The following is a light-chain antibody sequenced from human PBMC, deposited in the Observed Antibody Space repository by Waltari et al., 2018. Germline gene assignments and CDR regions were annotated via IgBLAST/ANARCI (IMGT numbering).Light chain of an antibody. V-gene: IGKV3-15*01. CDR1: QSVSSN. J-gene: IGKJ1*01. CDR2: GAS. CDR3: QQYHNWPPVT. Sequence: EIVMTQSPATLSVSPGEGATLSCRASQSVSSNLAWYQQKPGQAPRPLHYGASTRATRIPARFSGRGSGTEFTLSISSLQSEDFAVYYCQQYHNWPPVTFGQGTKVEIK.